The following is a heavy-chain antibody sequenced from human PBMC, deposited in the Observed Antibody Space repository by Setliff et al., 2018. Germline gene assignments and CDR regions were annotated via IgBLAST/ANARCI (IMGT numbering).Heavy chain of an antibody. CDR3: ASADVVVAP. Sequence: GASVKVSCKASGYTFSSYGVHWVRQAPGQRLEWMGWINAANGNTKYSQKFQGRVTITRDTSASTVYMELSSLRYEDTAVFYCASADVVVAPRGQGTLVTVSS. CDR1: GYTFSSYG. D-gene: IGHD2-21*01. V-gene: IGHV1-3*01. CDR2: INAANGNT. J-gene: IGHJ4*02.